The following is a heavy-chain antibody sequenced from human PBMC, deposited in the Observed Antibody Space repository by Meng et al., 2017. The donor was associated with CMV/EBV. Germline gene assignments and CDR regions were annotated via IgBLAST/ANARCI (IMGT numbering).Heavy chain of an antibody. CDR1: GFTFDDYA. Sequence: LSLTCAASGFTFDDYAMHWVRQAPGKGLEWVSGISWNSGSIGYADSVKGRFTISRDNAKNSLYLQMNSLRAEDTALYYCAKDIKKADYYGSGFYGMDVWGQGTTVTVSS. J-gene: IGHJ6*02. CDR2: ISWNSGSI. D-gene: IGHD3-10*01. V-gene: IGHV3-9*01. CDR3: AKDIKKADYYGSGFYGMDV.